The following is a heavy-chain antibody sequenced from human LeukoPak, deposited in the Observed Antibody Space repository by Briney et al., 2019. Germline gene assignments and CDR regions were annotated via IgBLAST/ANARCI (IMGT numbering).Heavy chain of an antibody. V-gene: IGHV4-38-2*02. Sequence: PSEXLSLTCTVSGYSISNGYYWDWIRQPPGRGLEWIGNIYRSGSTSYNPSLKRRVTISVDTSKNQFSLKVNSVTAADTAVYYCARRHSSGWFYYWGQGTLVTVSS. CDR3: ARRHSSGWFYY. CDR2: IYRSGST. J-gene: IGHJ4*02. D-gene: IGHD6-19*01. CDR1: GYSISNGYY.